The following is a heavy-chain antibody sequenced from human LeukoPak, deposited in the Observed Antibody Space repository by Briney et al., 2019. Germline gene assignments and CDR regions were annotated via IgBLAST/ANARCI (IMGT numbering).Heavy chain of an antibody. D-gene: IGHD3-10*01. CDR3: AREVVGYYPI. CDR1: GFTFSSYS. J-gene: IGHJ3*02. CDR2: ISSSSSYI. Sequence: PGGSLRLSCAASGFTFSSYSMNWVRQAPGKGLEWVSSISSSSSYIYYADSVKGRFTISRDNAKNSLYLQMKSLRAEDTAVYYCAREVVGYYPIWGQGTMVTVSS. V-gene: IGHV3-21*01.